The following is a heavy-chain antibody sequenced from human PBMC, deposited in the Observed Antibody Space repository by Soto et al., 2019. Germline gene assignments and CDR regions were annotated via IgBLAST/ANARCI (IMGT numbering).Heavy chain of an antibody. J-gene: IGHJ4*02. D-gene: IGHD3-10*01. CDR2: INHSGST. CDR3: TRDIRFGEPDFDY. V-gene: IGHV4-34*01. CDR1: GGSFSGYY. Sequence: SETLSLTCAVYGGSFSGYYWSWIRQPPGKGLEWIGEINHSGSTNYNPSLKSRVTISVDTSKNQFSLKLSSVTAADTAVYYCTRDIRFGEPDFDYWGQGTLVTVSS.